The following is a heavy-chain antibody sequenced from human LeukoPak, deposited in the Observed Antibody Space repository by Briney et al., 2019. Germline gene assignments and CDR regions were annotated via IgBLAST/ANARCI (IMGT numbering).Heavy chain of an antibody. CDR3: ARALYSNYALDY. D-gene: IGHD4-11*01. CDR2: INHSGST. CDR1: GGSFSGYY. Sequence: PSETLSLTCAVYGGSFSGYYWSWIRQPPGKGLEWIGEINHSGSTNYSPSLKSRVTISVDTSKNQFSLKLSSVTAADTAVYYCARALYSNYALDYWGQGTLVTVSS. J-gene: IGHJ4*02. V-gene: IGHV4-34*01.